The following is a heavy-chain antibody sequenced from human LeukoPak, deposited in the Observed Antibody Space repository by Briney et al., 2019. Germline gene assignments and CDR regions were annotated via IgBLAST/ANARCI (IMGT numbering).Heavy chain of an antibody. V-gene: IGHV4-59*01. J-gene: IGHJ3*02. Sequence: PSETLSLTCTVSGGSMSSYYWSWIRQPAGKGLEWIGYIYYSGSTNYNPSLKSRVTISVDTSKNQFSLKLSSVTAVDTAVYYCARGPVGGATYYDGDAFDIWGQGTMVTVSS. CDR2: IYYSGST. D-gene: IGHD1-26*01. CDR3: ARGPVGGATYYDGDAFDI. CDR1: GGSMSSYY.